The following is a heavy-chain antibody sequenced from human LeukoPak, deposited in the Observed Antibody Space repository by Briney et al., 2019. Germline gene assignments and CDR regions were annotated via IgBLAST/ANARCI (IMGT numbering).Heavy chain of an antibody. J-gene: IGHJ6*02. D-gene: IGHD3-22*01. Sequence: GGSLRLSCAASGFTFSSYDMHWVRQVPGKGLEWVSAIGTAGDTYYPGSVKGRFTISRENAKNSLYLQMNSLRAGDTAVYYCARGHYYDRLYGMDVWGQGTTVTVSS. CDR1: GFTFSSYD. CDR3: ARGHYYDRLYGMDV. CDR2: IGTAGDT. V-gene: IGHV3-13*01.